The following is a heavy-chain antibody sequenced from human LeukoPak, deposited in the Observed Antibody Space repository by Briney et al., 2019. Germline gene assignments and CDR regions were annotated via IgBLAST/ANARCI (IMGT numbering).Heavy chain of an antibody. CDR3: AREGTTVTTRNWFDP. D-gene: IGHD4-17*01. J-gene: IGHJ5*02. V-gene: IGHV4-30-4*08. CDR2: IYYSGST. Sequence: SQTLSLTCTVSGGSISSGGYYWSWIRQPPGKGLEWIGYIYYSGSTYYNPSLKSRVTISVDTSKNQFSLKLSSVTAADTAVYYCAREGTTVTTRNWFDPWGQGTLVTVSS. CDR1: GGSISSGGYY.